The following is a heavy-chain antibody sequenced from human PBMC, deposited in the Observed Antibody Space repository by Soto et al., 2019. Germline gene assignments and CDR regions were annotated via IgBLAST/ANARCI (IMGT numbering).Heavy chain of an antibody. CDR3: ARDLDYYGMDV. CDR1: GGSISSGGYS. CDR2: IYHSGST. J-gene: IGHJ6*02. V-gene: IGHV4-30-2*01. Sequence: TLSLTCAVSGGSISSGGYSWSWIRQPPGKGLEWIGYIYHSGSTYYNPSLKSRVTISVDRSKDQFSLKLSSVTAADTAVYYCARDLDYYGMDVWGQATKVTVS.